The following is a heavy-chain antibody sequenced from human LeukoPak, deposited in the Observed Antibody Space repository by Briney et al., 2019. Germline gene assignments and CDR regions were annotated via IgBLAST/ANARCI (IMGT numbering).Heavy chain of an antibody. Sequence: PGGSLRLSCAGSGFSFSSYDMGWLRQAPGKGLEWVAALSASGDYTEYADSVKGRFTISRDTSQNTLILEMNSLRAEDTAVYYCAKKPATIKYPFDNWGQGTLVTVSS. J-gene: IGHJ4*02. D-gene: IGHD5-24*01. CDR2: LSASGDYT. CDR3: AKKPATIKYPFDN. V-gene: IGHV3-23*01. CDR1: GFSFSSYD.